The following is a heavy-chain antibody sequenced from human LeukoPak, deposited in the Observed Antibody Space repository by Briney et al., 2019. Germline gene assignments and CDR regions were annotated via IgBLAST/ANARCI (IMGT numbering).Heavy chain of an antibody. V-gene: IGHV3-7*01. CDR1: GFTFSSYW. D-gene: IGHD3-10*01. J-gene: IGHJ4*02. Sequence: PGGSLRLSCAASGFTFSSYWMSWVRQAPGKGLEWVANIKQDGSEKYYVDSVKGRFTISRDNAKNSLYLQMNSLRAEDTAVYYCAGDSAAYGFGESYDYWGQGTLVTVSS. CDR2: IKQDGSEK. CDR3: AGDSAAYGFGESYDY.